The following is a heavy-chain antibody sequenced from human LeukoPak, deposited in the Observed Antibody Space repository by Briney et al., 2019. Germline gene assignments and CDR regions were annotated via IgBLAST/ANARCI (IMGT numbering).Heavy chain of an antibody. D-gene: IGHD3-9*01. Sequence: GASVKVSCKASGYTFTGYYMHWVRQAPGQGLEWMGWINPNSGGTNYAQKFQGRVTMTRDTSISTAYMELSRLRSDDTAVYYCARVLSVRYFDWALPFWGQGTLVTVSS. CDR3: ARVLSVRYFDWALPF. CDR1: GYTFTGYY. J-gene: IGHJ4*02. CDR2: INPNSGGT. V-gene: IGHV1-2*02.